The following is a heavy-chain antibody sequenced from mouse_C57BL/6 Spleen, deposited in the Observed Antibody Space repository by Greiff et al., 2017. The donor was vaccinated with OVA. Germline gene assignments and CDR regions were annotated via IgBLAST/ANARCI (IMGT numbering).Heavy chain of an antibody. CDR3: ARDRELRQGYAMDY. D-gene: IGHD2-4*01. CDR1: GFTFSSYA. CDR2: ISDGGSYT. J-gene: IGHJ4*01. Sequence: EVQLVESGGGLVKPGGSLKLSCAASGFTFSSYAMSWVRQTPEKRLEWVATISDGGSYTYYPDNVKGRFTISRDNAKNNLYLQMSHLKSEDTAMYYCARDRELRQGYAMDYWGQGTSVTVSS. V-gene: IGHV5-4*01.